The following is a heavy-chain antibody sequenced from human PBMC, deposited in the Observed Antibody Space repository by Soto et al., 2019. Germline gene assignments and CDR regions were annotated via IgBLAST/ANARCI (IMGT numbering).Heavy chain of an antibody. Sequence: SETLSLTCTVSRGSISSYYWSWIRQPPGKGLEWIGYIYYSGSTNYNPSLKSRVTISVDTSKNQFSLKLSSVTAADTAVYYCARANSSSWYLPFDPWGQGTLVTVS. CDR3: ARANSSSWYLPFDP. D-gene: IGHD6-13*01. CDR2: IYYSGST. J-gene: IGHJ5*02. V-gene: IGHV4-59*08. CDR1: RGSISSYY.